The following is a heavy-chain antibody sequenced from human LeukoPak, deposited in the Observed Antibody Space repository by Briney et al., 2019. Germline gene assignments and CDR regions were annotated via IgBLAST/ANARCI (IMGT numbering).Heavy chain of an antibody. CDR2: INWNGGST. J-gene: IGHJ5*02. Sequence: GGSLRLSCAASGFTFDDYGMSWVRQAPGKGLEWVSGINWNGGSTGYADSVKGRFTISRDNAKNSLYLQMNSLRAEDTALYHCARCTTASSGWCNWLDPWGQGTLVTVSS. CDR1: GFTFDDYG. CDR3: ARCTTASSGWCNWLDP. V-gene: IGHV3-20*01. D-gene: IGHD3-22*01.